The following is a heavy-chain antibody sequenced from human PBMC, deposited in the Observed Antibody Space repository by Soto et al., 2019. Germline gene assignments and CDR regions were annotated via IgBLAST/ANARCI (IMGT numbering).Heavy chain of an antibody. D-gene: IGHD6-19*01. CDR1: GYSFTSYW. CDR3: ARLRWALIAVAGVFDH. CDR2: IDPSDSYT. Sequence: GESPKISGTGSGYSFTSYWITEVLQMPGKGLEWMGRIDPSDSYTNYSPSFQGHVTISADKSITTAYLQWSHLKASDTAMYYGARLRWALIAVAGVFDHWGQGTLVTVSS. V-gene: IGHV5-10-1*01. J-gene: IGHJ5*02.